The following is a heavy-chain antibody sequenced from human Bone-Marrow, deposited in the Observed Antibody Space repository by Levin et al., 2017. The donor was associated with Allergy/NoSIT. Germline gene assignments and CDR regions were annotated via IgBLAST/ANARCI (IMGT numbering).Heavy chain of an antibody. CDR2: ITWNSNSI. CDR1: GFTFDDYG. CDR3: AKGGYWSSYDFYFDH. V-gene: IGHV3-9*01. Sequence: GGSLRLSCAASGFTFDDYGMHWVRQAPGRGLEWVSGITWNSNSIGYADSVKGRFTISRDNARNSLYLQMNSLRAEDTALYYCAKGGYWSSYDFYFDHWGQGTQVTVSS. D-gene: IGHD3-3*01. J-gene: IGHJ4*02.